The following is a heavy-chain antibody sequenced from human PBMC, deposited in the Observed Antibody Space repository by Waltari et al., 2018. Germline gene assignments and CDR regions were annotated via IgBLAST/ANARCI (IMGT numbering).Heavy chain of an antibody. J-gene: IGHJ6*03. CDR1: GYTFTSYG. D-gene: IGHD7-27*01. V-gene: IGHV1-18*01. Sequence: QVQLVQSGAEVKKPGASVKVSCKASGYTFTSYGISWVRQAPGQGLEWMGWSSAYNGNTNYAQKLKGRVTMTTDTSTSTAYMELRSLRSDDTAVYYCARDHRAGGVWGYYYYYMDVWGKGTTVTVSS. CDR2: SSAYNGNT. CDR3: ARDHRAGGVWGYYYYYMDV.